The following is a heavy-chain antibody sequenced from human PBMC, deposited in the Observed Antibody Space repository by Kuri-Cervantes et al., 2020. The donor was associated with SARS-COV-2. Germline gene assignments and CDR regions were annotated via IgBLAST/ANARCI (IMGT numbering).Heavy chain of an antibody. V-gene: IGHV3-48*03. CDR1: GFTFSSYE. CDR3: VRDGDHWNFDY. CDR2: ISSSSSTI. J-gene: IGHJ4*02. D-gene: IGHD1-1*01. Sequence: LKISCAASGFTFSSYEMNWVRQAPGKGLEWVSYISSSSSTIYYADSVKGRFTISRDNAKNMLFLQMNSLRAEDTAVYYCVRDGDHWNFDYWGQGTLVTVSS.